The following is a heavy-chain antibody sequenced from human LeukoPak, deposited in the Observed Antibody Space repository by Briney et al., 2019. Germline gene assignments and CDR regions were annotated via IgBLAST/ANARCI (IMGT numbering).Heavy chain of an antibody. D-gene: IGHD1-26*01. J-gene: IGHJ5*02. Sequence: GGSLRLSCAVSGFTFRSYAMTWVRQAPGKGLEWVSTISGSGGNTYYSDSVMGRFTITRDNARNTLFLQIDSLRLEDTAIYYCAKGPHSYRDLNHWGRGTLVTVSS. CDR2: ISGSGGNT. CDR3: AKGPHSYRDLNH. V-gene: IGHV3-23*01. CDR1: GFTFRSYA.